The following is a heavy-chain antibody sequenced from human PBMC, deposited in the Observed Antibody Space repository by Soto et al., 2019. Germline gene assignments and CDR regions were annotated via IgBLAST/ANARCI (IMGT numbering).Heavy chain of an antibody. CDR3: AKRGRGALAFDY. CDR1: GFTFSSYA. CDR2: ISGSGGST. D-gene: IGHD3-16*01. J-gene: IGHJ4*02. Sequence: EVQLLESGGGLVQPGGSLRLSCAASGFTFSSYAMSWVRQAPGKGLDWVSTISGSGGSTYYADSVKGRFTISRDNSKNTLHLQMNSLRVEDTAVYYGAKRGRGALAFDYWGQGTLVTVSS. V-gene: IGHV3-23*01.